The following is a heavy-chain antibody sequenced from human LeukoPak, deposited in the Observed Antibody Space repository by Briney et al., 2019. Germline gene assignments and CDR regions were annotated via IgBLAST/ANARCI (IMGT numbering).Heavy chain of an antibody. V-gene: IGHV3-43D*03. Sequence: GGSLRLSCAASGFTFDDYAMHWVRQAPGKGLEWVSLISWDGGSTYYADSVKGRFTISRDNSKNSLYLQMNSLRAEDTAVYYCARKISGWYPDYWGQGTLVTVSS. CDR1: GFTFDDYA. D-gene: IGHD6-19*01. CDR2: ISWDGGST. CDR3: ARKISGWYPDY. J-gene: IGHJ4*02.